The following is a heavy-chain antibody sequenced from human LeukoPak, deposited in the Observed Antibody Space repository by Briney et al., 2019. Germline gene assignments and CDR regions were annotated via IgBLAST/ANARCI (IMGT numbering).Heavy chain of an antibody. CDR3: ARDAHKFYDSSGCSPTAFDY. CDR1: GYTFTSYG. CDR2: ISAYNGNT. D-gene: IGHD3-22*01. J-gene: IGHJ4*02. Sequence: ASVKVSCKASGYTFTSYGISWVRQAPGQGLEWMGWISAYNGNTNYAQKLQGRVTMTTDTSTSTAYMELRSLRSDDTAVYYCARDAHKFYDSSGCSPTAFDYWGQGTLVTVSS. V-gene: IGHV1-18*01.